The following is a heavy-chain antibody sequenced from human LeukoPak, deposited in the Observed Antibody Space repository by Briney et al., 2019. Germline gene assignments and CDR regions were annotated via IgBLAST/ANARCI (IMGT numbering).Heavy chain of an antibody. V-gene: IGHV3-7*01. CDR2: IKQDGSEK. CDR1: GSTFNNYW. Sequence: GGSLRLSCAASGSTFNNYWMSWVRQAPGKGLEWVANIKQDGSEKYYVDSVKGRFTISRDNAKNSLYLQMNSLRAEDTAVYYCARAYYWGQGTLVTVSS. J-gene: IGHJ4*02. CDR3: ARAYY.